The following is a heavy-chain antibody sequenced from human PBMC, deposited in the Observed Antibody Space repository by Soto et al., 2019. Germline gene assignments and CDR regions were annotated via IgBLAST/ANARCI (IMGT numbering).Heavy chain of an antibody. Sequence: SETLSLTCEGSGGSISSGGYSWTWIRQPPGKGLEWIGDIDYSGSTYYNPSLKSRVTISLVRSKTRFSLKLTSVTAADTAVYYCARSGNTVIDSWGHGTLVTVSS. CDR2: IDYSGST. CDR1: GGSISSGGYS. CDR3: ARSGNTVIDS. D-gene: IGHD4-17*01. J-gene: IGHJ5*01. V-gene: IGHV4-30-2*01.